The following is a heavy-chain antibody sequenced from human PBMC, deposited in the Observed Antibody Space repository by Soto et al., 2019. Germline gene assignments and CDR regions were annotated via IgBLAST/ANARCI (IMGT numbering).Heavy chain of an antibody. D-gene: IGHD2-15*01. CDR3: GRGDIVVVVAATRASDYYYVMAV. J-gene: IGHJ6*04. V-gene: IGHV4-34*01. CDR1: GGSFSGYY. Sequence: SETLSLTCAVYGGSFSGYYWSWIRQPPGKGLEWIGEINHSGSTNYNPSLKSRVTISVDTSRNQFSLKLSSVTAADTAVYYCGRGDIVVVVAATRASDYYYVMAVRAKGPTVTVSS. CDR2: INHSGST.